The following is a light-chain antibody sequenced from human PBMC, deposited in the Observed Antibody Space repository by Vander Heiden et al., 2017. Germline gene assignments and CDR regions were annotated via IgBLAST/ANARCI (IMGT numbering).Light chain of an antibody. J-gene: IGKJ5*01. CDR2: GAC. CDR3: QQYGSSIT. CDR1: QSVSSSY. V-gene: IGKV3-20*01. Sequence: DIVLTPSPGTLSLSPEARAILSCRASQSVSSSYLAWYQQRPGQAPRLLNYGACGRATGITDRGSGSGSGTDFTLTISRLEPEDFAVYYCQQYGSSITFGQGTRLEIK.